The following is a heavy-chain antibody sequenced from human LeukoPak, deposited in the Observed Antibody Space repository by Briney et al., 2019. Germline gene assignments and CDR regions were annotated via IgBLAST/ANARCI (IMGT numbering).Heavy chain of an antibody. CDR1: GYTFTNYG. V-gene: IGHV5-51*01. Sequence: KVSCKASGYTFTNYGVSWVRQMPGKGLEWMGIIYPGDSDTRYSPSFQGQVTISADKSISTAYLQWSSLKASDTAMYYCARLYYGDYCFDYWGQGTLVIVSS. CDR3: ARLYYGDYCFDY. CDR2: IYPGDSDT. J-gene: IGHJ4*02. D-gene: IGHD4-17*01.